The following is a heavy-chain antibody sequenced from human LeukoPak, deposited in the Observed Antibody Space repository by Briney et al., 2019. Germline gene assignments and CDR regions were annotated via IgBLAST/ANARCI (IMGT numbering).Heavy chain of an antibody. V-gene: IGHV4-39*01. J-gene: IGHJ4*02. Sequence: PSETLSLTCTISGGSISSISYYWGWIRQPPGKGLEWIGGIYYTGSTYYNPSLKSRVTVSVDTSKNQFSLNLRSVTAADTAVYHCAGRFSGSSELDYWGQGTLVTVSS. D-gene: IGHD1-26*01. CDR2: IYYTGST. CDR3: AGRFSGSSELDY. CDR1: GGSISSISYY.